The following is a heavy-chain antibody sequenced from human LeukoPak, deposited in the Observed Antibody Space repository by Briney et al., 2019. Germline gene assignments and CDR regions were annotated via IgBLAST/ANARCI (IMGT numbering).Heavy chain of an antibody. V-gene: IGHV3-23*01. CDR2: ISGSGGST. CDR1: GFTFSSYA. CDR3: AKLLYYQYYYGMDV. J-gene: IGHJ6*02. Sequence: PGGSLRLSCAASGFTFSSYAMSWVRQAPGKGLEWVSAISGSGGSTYYADSVKGRFTISRDNSKNTLYLQMSSLRVEDTAAYYCAKLLYYQYYYGMDVWGQGTTVTVSS.